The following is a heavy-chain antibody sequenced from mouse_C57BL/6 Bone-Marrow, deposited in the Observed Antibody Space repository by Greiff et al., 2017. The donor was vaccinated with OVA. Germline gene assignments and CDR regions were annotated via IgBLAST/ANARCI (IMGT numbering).Heavy chain of an antibody. V-gene: IGHV10-1*01. D-gene: IGHD1-1*01. Sequence: EVQGVESGGGLVQPKGSLKLSCAASGFSFNTYAMNWVRQAPGKGLEWVARIRSKSNNYATYYADSVKDRFTISRDDSESMLYLQMNNLKTEDTAMYYCVRHEDYGSSYWFADWGKGTLVTVSA. CDR2: IRSKSNNYAT. CDR1: GFSFNTYA. J-gene: IGHJ3*01. CDR3: VRHEDYGSSYWFAD.